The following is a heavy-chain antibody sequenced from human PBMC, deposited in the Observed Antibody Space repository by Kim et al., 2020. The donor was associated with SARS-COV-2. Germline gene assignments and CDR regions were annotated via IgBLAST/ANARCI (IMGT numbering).Heavy chain of an antibody. J-gene: IGHJ4*02. Sequence: SVKVSCQASGGTFSSYAISWVRQAPGQGLEWMGGIIPIFGTANYAQKFQGRVTITADESTSTAYMELSSLRSEDTAVYYCARVEGSGWRRYFDYWGQGTLVTVSS. CDR1: GGTFSSYA. CDR3: ARVEGSGWRRYFDY. V-gene: IGHV1-69*13. CDR2: IIPIFGTA. D-gene: IGHD6-19*01.